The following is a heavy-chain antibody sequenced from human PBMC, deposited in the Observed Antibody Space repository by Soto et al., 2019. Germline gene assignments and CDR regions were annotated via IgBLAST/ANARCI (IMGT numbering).Heavy chain of an antibody. Sequence: RGESLKISCKGSGYSFTSYWISWVRQMPGKGLEWMGRIDPSDSYTNYSPSFQGHVTISADKSISTAYLQWSSLKASDTAMYYCARATSPVVTYYYYGMDVWGQGTTVTVSS. D-gene: IGHD2-15*01. V-gene: IGHV5-10-1*01. CDR3: ARATSPVVTYYYYGMDV. J-gene: IGHJ6*02. CDR1: GYSFTSYW. CDR2: IDPSDSYT.